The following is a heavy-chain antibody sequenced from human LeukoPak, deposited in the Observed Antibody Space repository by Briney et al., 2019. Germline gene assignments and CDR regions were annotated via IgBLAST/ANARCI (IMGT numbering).Heavy chain of an antibody. CDR3: VRDVGYTSGWYGNWFDP. CDR1: GFTFSTYS. D-gene: IGHD6-19*01. CDR2: IKQDGSEK. V-gene: IGHV3-7*01. J-gene: IGHJ5*02. Sequence: GGSLRLSCAASGFTFSTYSMNWVRQAPGKGLEWVANIKQDGSEKYYVDSVKGRFTISRDNAKNSLYLQMNSLRPDDTAVYYCVRDVGYTSGWYGNWFDPWGQGTLVTVSS.